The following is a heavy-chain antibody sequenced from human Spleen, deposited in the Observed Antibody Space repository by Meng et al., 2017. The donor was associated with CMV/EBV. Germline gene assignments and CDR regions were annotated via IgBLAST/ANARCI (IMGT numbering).Heavy chain of an antibody. CDR3: ARGGRFLEQPFDP. CDR1: GVSISGSNCY. J-gene: IGHJ5*02. CDR2: IYYDGMT. V-gene: IGHV4-39*07. Sequence: TVAGVSISGSNCYWAWVRQPPGRGLEWIGNIYYDGMTYYSPSLTSRVIMLVDTAKNQFSLQVNSVTAADTAIYYCARGGRFLEQPFDPWGQGTLVPSPQ. D-gene: IGHD3-3*01.